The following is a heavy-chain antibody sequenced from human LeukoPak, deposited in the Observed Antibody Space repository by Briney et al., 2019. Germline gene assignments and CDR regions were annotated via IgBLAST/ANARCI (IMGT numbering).Heavy chain of an antibody. Sequence: GGSLRLSCAASGFTFSSYSMNWVRQAPGKGLEWVSSISSSSSYIYYADLVKGRFTISRDNAKNSLYLQMNSLRAEDTAVYYCARDNSGSYSSWSPDYWGQGTLVTVSS. D-gene: IGHD1-26*01. CDR1: GFTFSSYS. V-gene: IGHV3-21*01. CDR3: ARDNSGSYSSWSPDY. CDR2: ISSSSSYI. J-gene: IGHJ4*02.